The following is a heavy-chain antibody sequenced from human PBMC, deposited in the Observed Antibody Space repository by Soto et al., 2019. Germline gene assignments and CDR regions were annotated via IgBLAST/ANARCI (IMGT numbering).Heavy chain of an antibody. J-gene: IGHJ6*03. CDR3: ARVTVAGTVYYYYYYYMYV. Sequence: EVQLVESGGGLVQPGGSLRLSCAASGFTFSNYWMHWVRQAPGKGLVWVSRINFDGSNTNYADSVKGRFTISIDNAKNTLYLQMSSLRAEDTVVYYCARVTVAGTVYYYYYYYMYVWGKGTTVTVSS. V-gene: IGHV3-74*01. CDR2: INFDGSNT. CDR1: GFTFSNYW. D-gene: IGHD6-19*01.